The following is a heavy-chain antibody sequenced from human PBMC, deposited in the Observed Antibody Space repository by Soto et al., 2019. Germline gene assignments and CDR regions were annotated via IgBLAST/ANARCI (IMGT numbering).Heavy chain of an antibody. V-gene: IGHV3-43*01. CDR3: AKDTPLGGKDY. CDR1: GFTFDDYS. CDR2: ISWDGGSI. D-gene: IGHD2-15*01. Sequence: GGSLRLSCAASGFTFDDYSMHWVRQAPGKGLEWVSLISWDGGSIDYADSVKGRFTISRDNSKNSLYLQMNSLRTEDTALYFCAKDTPLGGKDYWGQGTLVTVSS. J-gene: IGHJ4*02.